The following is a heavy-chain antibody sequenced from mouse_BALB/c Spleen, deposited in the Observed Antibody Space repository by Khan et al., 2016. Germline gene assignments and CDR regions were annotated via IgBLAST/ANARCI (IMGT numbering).Heavy chain of an antibody. CDR2: IHYSGST. Sequence: EVQLQESGPDLVKPSQSLSLTCTVTGFSITSDYSWHWIRQFPGNKLEWMGYIHYSGSTNYNPSLQSRFSITRDTSKNQFFLQLNSVTTEDTATFYCARYYYGAAPWFAYWGQGTRVTVSA. CDR3: ARYYYGAAPWFAY. V-gene: IGHV3-1*02. D-gene: IGHD1-1*01. CDR1: GFSITSDYS. J-gene: IGHJ3*01.